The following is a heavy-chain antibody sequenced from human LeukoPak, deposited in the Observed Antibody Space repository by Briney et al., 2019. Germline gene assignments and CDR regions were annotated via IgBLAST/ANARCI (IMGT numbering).Heavy chain of an antibody. Sequence: SQTLSLTCAISGDNVSSNSAAWNWIRQSPSRGLEWLGRAYYRSKWYNDYAVSVKGRITIISDTSRNQLSLQLNSVTPEDTAVYYCARSCSSTGCLVFGMDVWGQGTTVTVSS. CDR3: ARSCSSTGCLVFGMDV. D-gene: IGHD2-2*01. CDR1: GDNVSSNSAA. CDR2: AYYRSKWYN. J-gene: IGHJ6*02. V-gene: IGHV6-1*01.